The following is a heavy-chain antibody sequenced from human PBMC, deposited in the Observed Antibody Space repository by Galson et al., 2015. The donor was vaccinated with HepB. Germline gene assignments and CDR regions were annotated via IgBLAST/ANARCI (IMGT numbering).Heavy chain of an antibody. V-gene: IGHV6-1*01. J-gene: IGHJ5*02. CDR3: ARNVYYDTSGYYYKPGWIDP. CDR2: TYYRFKWYY. D-gene: IGHD3-22*01. CDR1: GDSVSSNSAA. Sequence: ISGDSVSSNSAAWNWIRQSPSRGLEWLGRTYYRFKWYYDYAVSVKSRITINPDISKNQFSLQLNSVTPEDTAVYYCARNVYYDTSGYYYKPGWIDPWGQGTLVIVSS.